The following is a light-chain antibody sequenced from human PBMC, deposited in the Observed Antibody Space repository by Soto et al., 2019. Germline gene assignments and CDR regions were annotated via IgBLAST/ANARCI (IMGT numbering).Light chain of an antibody. CDR1: KSISSY. CDR3: QQTYSSPLT. V-gene: IGKV1-39*01. CDR2: AAS. J-gene: IGKJ4*01. Sequence: EIQLTPSPSCLSASVVDTVPRTCRASKSISSYVNGFQQQSGKENKLLSYAASSLQSGVPSRFSASGSGTDFTLTISSLQPEDGAAYYCQQTYSSPLTFGGGTKVNIK.